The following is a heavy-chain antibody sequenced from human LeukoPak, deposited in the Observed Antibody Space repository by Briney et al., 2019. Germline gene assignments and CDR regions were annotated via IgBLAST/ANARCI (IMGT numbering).Heavy chain of an antibody. Sequence: GRSLRLSCAASGFTFDDYAMHWVRQAPGKGLEWVSGISWNSGSIGYADSVKGRFTISRDNSKNTLYLQMNSLRAEDTAVYYCAKDRRVAADYWGQGTLVTVSS. J-gene: IGHJ4*02. V-gene: IGHV3-9*01. D-gene: IGHD6-19*01. CDR2: ISWNSGSI. CDR3: AKDRRVAADY. CDR1: GFTFDDYA.